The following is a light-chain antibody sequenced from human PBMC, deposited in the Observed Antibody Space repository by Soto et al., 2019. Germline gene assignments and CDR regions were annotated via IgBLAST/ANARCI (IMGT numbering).Light chain of an antibody. CDR1: SSDVGGYNY. Sequence: QSALTQPPSASGSPGQSVTISCTGTSSDVGGYNYVSWYQQHPGKAPKLMIYEVSKRPSGVPDRFSGSKSGNTASLTVSGLQAEDEADYYCSSYAGSNNQGLVFGGGTKLTVL. CDR3: SSYAGSNNQGLV. J-gene: IGLJ2*01. V-gene: IGLV2-8*01. CDR2: EVS.